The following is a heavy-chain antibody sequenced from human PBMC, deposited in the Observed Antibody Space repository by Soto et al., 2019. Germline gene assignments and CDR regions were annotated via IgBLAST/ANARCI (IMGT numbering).Heavy chain of an antibody. CDR3: ARGLFD. V-gene: IGHV4-59*01. J-gene: IGHJ5*01. Sequence: PSYALPLTSSVYGVSISRYYWTWIRQPPGQRLGWIGFFYYSGSTNYNPSLKSRVTISSDTSRAQFSLRLSSVTAADTAVYYCARGLFD. CDR1: GVSISRYY. CDR2: FYYSGST.